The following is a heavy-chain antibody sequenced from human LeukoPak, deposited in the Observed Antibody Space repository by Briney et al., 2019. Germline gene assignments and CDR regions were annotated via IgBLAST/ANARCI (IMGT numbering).Heavy chain of an antibody. V-gene: IGHV3-48*02. CDR3: ARGRPNTGFDFDY. D-gene: IGHD3-10*01. J-gene: IGHJ4*02. Sequence: GGSLRLSCAASGFTFSSYSMNWVRQAPGRGLEWLSYITSSSSAIYYADSVKGRYTISRDNAKNSLYLQMNSLRDEDTAVYYCARGRPNTGFDFDYWGRGTLVTVSS. CDR1: GFTFSSYS. CDR2: ITSSSSAI.